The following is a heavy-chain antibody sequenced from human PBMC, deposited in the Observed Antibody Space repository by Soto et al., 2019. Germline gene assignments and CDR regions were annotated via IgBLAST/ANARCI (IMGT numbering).Heavy chain of an antibody. D-gene: IGHD3-10*01. CDR3: CRGIWTFDY. J-gene: IGHJ4*02. V-gene: IGHV3-49*04. CDR2: IRSKAYGEST. Sequence: PGGSLRLSCVASGFTFDKAWMSWVRQAPGKGLEWVARIRSKAYGESTEYAASVKGRFTISRDDSKSIAYLQMNSLKTDDAAMYYCCRGIWTFDYWGQGTLVTVSS. CDR1: GFTFDKAW.